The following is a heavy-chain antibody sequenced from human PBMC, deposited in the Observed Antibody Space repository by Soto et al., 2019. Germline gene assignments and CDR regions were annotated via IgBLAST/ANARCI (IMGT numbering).Heavy chain of an antibody. CDR3: ARVRTMIVVAALTNDAFDI. Sequence: GASVKVSCKASGGTFSSYTISWVRQAPGQGLEWMGRIIPILGIANYAQKFQGRVTITADKSTSTAYMELSSLRSEDTAVYYCARVRTMIVVAALTNDAFDIWGQGTMVTVSS. CDR1: GGTFSSYT. CDR2: IIPILGIA. J-gene: IGHJ3*02. D-gene: IGHD3-22*01. V-gene: IGHV1-69*02.